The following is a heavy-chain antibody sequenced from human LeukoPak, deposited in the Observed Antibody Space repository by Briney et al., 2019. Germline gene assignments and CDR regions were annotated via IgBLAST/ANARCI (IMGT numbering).Heavy chain of an antibody. CDR2: INPNSGGT. V-gene: IGHV1-2*02. Sequence: ASVKVSCTASGYTFTGYYMHWVRQAPGQGLEWMGWINPNSGGTNYAQKFQGRVTMTRDTSISTAYMELSRLRPDDTAVYYCAREGGSGVLWFGELLDYWGQGTLVTVSS. CDR3: AREGGSGVLWFGELLDY. J-gene: IGHJ4*02. D-gene: IGHD3-10*01. CDR1: GYTFTGYY.